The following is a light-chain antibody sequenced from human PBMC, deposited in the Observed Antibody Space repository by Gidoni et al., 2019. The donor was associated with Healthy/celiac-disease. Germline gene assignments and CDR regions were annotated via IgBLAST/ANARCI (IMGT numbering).Light chain of an antibody. CDR3: LQYYNYPRT. V-gene: IGKV1-6*01. J-gene: IGKJ2*01. CDR1: QGIRND. CDR2: AAS. Sequence: AIQLTHSPSSLSASVGARVTITCRASQGIRNDLSWYQQKPGKAPKLLIYAASSLQSGVPSRFSGSGSGTDFTLTISSLQPEDFATYYCLQYYNYPRTFGQGTKLEIK.